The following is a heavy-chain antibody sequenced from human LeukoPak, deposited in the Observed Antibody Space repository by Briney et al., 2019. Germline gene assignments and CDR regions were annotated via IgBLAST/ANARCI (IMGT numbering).Heavy chain of an antibody. D-gene: IGHD3-10*01. CDR3: ARSKVRGVITYYFDY. V-gene: IGHV4-61*02. CDR1: GGSISSGSYY. CDR2: IYTSGST. Sequence: SQTLSLTCTVSGGSISSGSYYWSWIRQPAGRGLEWIGRIYTSGSTNYNPSLKSRDTITVDTSKNQFSLKLSSVTAADTAVYYCARSKVRGVITYYFDYWGQGTLVTVSS. J-gene: IGHJ4*02.